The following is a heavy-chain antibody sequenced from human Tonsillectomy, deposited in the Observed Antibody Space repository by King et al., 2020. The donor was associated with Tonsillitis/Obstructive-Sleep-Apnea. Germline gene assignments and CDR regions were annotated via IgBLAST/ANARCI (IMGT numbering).Heavy chain of an antibody. CDR3: ASGVVGATTAYYYYYMDV. CDR2: INHSGST. Sequence: VQLQQWGAGLLKPSETLSLTCAVYGGSFSGYYWSWIRQPPGKGLEWIGEINHSGSTNYNPSLKSRVTISVDTSKNQFSLKLSSVTAADTAVYYCASGVVGATTAYYYYYMDVWGKGTTVTVSS. D-gene: IGHD1-26*01. V-gene: IGHV4-34*01. CDR1: GGSFSGYY. J-gene: IGHJ6*03.